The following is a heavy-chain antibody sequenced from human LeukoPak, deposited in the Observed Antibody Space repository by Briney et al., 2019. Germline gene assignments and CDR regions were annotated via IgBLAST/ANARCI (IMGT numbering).Heavy chain of an antibody. D-gene: IGHD3-3*01. CDR3: ARGYDTIFGVVITDDAFDI. CDR1: GGSISSYY. J-gene: IGHJ3*02. V-gene: IGHV4-59*01. CDR2: IYYSGST. Sequence: SETLSLTCTVSGGSISSYYWCWIRQPPGKGLEWIGYIYYSGSTNYNPSLKSRVTISVDTSKNQFSLKLSSVTAADTAVYYCARGYDTIFGVVITDDAFDIWGQGTMVTVSS.